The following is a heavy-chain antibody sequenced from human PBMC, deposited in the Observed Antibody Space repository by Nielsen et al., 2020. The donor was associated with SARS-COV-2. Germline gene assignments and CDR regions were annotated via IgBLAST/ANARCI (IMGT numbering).Heavy chain of an antibody. CDR2: INHSGST. D-gene: IGHD1-7*01. CDR1: GGSFSGYY. V-gene: IGHV4-34*01. Sequence: SETLSLTCAVYGGSFSGYYWSWIRQPPGKGLEWIGEINHSGSTNYNPSLKSRVTISVDTSKNQFSLKLSSVTAADTAVYYCAWGDWNYSYWGQGTLVTVSS. CDR3: AWGDWNYSY. J-gene: IGHJ4*02.